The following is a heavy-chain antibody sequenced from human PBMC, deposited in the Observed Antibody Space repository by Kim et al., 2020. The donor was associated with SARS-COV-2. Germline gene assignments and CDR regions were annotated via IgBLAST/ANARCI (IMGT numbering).Heavy chain of an antibody. Sequence: SETLSLTCTVSGGSISSSSYYWGWIRQPPGKGLEWIGSIYYSGSTYYNPSLKSRVTISVDTSKNQFSLKLSSVTAADTAVYYCARDREVGALFDYWGQGTLVTVSS. CDR2: IYYSGST. D-gene: IGHD1-26*01. J-gene: IGHJ4*02. CDR3: ARDREVGALFDY. V-gene: IGHV4-39*07. CDR1: GGSISSSSYY.